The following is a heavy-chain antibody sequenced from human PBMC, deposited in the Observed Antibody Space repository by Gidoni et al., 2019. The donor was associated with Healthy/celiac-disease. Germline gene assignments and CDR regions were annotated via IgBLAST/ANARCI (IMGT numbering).Heavy chain of an antibody. V-gene: IGHV1-69*01. CDR1: GGSFSSYA. D-gene: IGHD7-27*01. Sequence: QVQLVQSGAEVKKPGSSVKVSFQPSGGSFSSYAISWVRQAPGQGLEWMGGIIPIFGTANDAKKFQGRVTITADESTSTAYMELSSLRSEDTAVYYCARTHNWGGTYYFDYWGQGTLVTVSS. J-gene: IGHJ4*02. CDR3: ARTHNWGGTYYFDY. CDR2: IIPIFGTA.